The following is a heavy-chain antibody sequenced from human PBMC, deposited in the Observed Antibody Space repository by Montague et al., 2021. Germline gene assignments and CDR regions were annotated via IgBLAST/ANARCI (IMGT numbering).Heavy chain of an antibody. CDR2: VRHIGST. V-gene: IGHV4-34*01. Sequence: SETLSLTCGVYGGSLSEYYWTWIRQSPEKGLEWIGEVRHIGSTNYNPSLKRRVPMSVAKSKNQFSFRLRSVTAADTAVYYCASDRGPFDYWGQGTLVTVSS. D-gene: IGHD3-10*01. CDR1: GGSLSEYY. CDR3: ASDRGPFDY. J-gene: IGHJ4*02.